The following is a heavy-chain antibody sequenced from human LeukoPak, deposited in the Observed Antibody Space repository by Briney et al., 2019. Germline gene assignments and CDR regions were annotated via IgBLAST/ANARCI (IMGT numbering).Heavy chain of an antibody. V-gene: IGHV1-69*02. CDR2: IIPILGIA. CDR3: ASRTGDLRVDAFDI. CDR1: GGTFSSYT. Sequence: SVKVSCKASGGTFSSYTISWVRQAPGQGLEWMGRIIPILGIANYAQKFQGRVTITADKSTSTAYMELSSLRSEDTAVYYCASRTGDLRVDAFDIWGQGTMVTVSS. J-gene: IGHJ3*02. D-gene: IGHD7-27*01.